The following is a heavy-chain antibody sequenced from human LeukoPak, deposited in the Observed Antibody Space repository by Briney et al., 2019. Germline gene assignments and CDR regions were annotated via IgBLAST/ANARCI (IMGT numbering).Heavy chain of an antibody. V-gene: IGHV1-8*03. CDR3: ARGRAGPSAGFDYYDSSGYPY. CDR2: MNPNSGNT. Sequence: DSVKVSCKASGYTFTSYDINWVRQATGQGLEWMGWMNPNSGNTGYAQKFQGRVTITRNTSISTADMELSSLRSEDTAVYYCARGRAGPSAGFDYYDSSGYPYWGQGTLVTVSS. D-gene: IGHD3-22*01. CDR1: GYTFTSYD. J-gene: IGHJ4*02.